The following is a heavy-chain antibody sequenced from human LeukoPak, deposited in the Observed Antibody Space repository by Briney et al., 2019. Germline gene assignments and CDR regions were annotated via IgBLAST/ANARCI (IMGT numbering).Heavy chain of an antibody. D-gene: IGHD3-10*01. CDR1: GFTFGSYG. J-gene: IGHJ4*02. CDR3: AKGEYIPNGGYFDY. V-gene: IGHV3-30*18. Sequence: GRSLRLSCAASGFTFGSYGMHWVRQAPGKGLEWVAVISYDGSNKYYADSVKGRFTISRDNSKNTLYLQMNSLRAEDTAVYYCAKGEYIPNGGYFDYWGQGTLVTVSS. CDR2: ISYDGSNK.